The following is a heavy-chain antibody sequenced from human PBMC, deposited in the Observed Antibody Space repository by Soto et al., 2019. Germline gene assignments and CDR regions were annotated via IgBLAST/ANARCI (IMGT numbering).Heavy chain of an antibody. V-gene: IGHV3-23*01. CDR3: VIQWLRTTYYYYGMDV. CDR1: GFTFSSYA. J-gene: IGHJ6*02. D-gene: IGHD5-12*01. Sequence: PGGSLRLSCAASGFTFSSYAMSWVRQAPGKGLEWVSAISGSGGSTYYADSVKGRFTISRDNSKNTLYLQMNSLRAEDTAVYYCVIQWLRTTYYYYGMDVWGQGTTVTVSS. CDR2: ISGSGGST.